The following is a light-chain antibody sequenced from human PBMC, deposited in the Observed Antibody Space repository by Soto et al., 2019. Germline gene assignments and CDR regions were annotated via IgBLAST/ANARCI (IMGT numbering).Light chain of an antibody. CDR2: GAS. CDR3: QQCGSPFT. J-gene: IGKJ3*01. Sequence: EIVLTQSPGTLSLSPGERATLSCRASQSVSSSYLAWYQHKPGQAPRLLIYGASTRATGIPDRFSGSGSGTDFTLTISRLEPEDVEVYFCQQCGSPFTFVPGTKVYLK. CDR1: QSVSSSY. V-gene: IGKV3-20*01.